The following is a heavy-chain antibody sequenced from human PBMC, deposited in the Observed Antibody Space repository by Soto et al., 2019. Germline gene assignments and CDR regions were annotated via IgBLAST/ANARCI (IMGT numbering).Heavy chain of an antibody. V-gene: IGHV1-46*01. CDR2: INPSGGST. CDR1: GYTFTSYY. D-gene: IGHD3-9*01. Sequence: QVQLVQSGAEVKKPGASVKVSCKASGYTFTSYYMHWVRQAPGQGLEWMGIINPSGGSTSYAQKFQGRVTMTRDTSTSTVYMELSSLRSEDTAVYYCARGNLRYFDWLLPGFDYWGQGTLVTFSS. CDR3: ARGNLRYFDWLLPGFDY. J-gene: IGHJ4*02.